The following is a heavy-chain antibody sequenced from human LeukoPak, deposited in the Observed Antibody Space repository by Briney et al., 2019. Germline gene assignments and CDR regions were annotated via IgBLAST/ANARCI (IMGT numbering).Heavy chain of an antibody. V-gene: IGHV3-23*01. CDR1: GFSVSSYP. CDR2: ISNTDGST. J-gene: IGHJ4*02. CDR3: AKAPCSSTSCYPLDY. Sequence: GGSLRLSCAASGFSVSSYPVSWVRQAPGEGLEWVSVISNTDGSTNYADSVKGRFTISRDNSKNTLYLQMNSLRAEDTAVYYCAKAPCSSTSCYPLDYWGQGTLVTVSS. D-gene: IGHD2-2*01.